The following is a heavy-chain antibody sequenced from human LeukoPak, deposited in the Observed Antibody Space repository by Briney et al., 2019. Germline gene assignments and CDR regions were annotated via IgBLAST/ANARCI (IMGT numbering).Heavy chain of an antibody. CDR3: ARGDDFWSGYTLNWFDP. CDR2: ISSSGSTI. V-gene: IGHV3-11*01. Sequence: GGSLRLSCAASGFTFSDYYMSWIRQAPGKGLEWVSYISSSGSTIYYADSVKGRFTISRDNAKNSLYLQMNSLRAEDTAVYYYARGDDFWSGYTLNWFDPWGQGTLVTVSS. D-gene: IGHD3-3*01. CDR1: GFTFSDYY. J-gene: IGHJ5*02.